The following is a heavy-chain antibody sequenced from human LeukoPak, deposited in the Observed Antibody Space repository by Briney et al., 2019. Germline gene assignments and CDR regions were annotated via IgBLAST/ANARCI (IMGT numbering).Heavy chain of an antibody. CDR2: IDPSGGGT. CDR3: ASLGSGSSPIIDFDY. J-gene: IGHJ4*02. D-gene: IGHD3-10*01. CDR1: GYTFTSYH. V-gene: IGHV1-46*01. Sequence: GASVTVSCKASGYTFTSYHMHWVRQAPGQGLEWMGIIDPSGGGTSYAQKFQGRVTMTRDTSTSTVYMELSSLRSEDTAVYYCASLGSGSSPIIDFDYWGQGTLVTVSS.